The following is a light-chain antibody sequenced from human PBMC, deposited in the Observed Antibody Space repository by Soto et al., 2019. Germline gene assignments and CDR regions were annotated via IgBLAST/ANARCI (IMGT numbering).Light chain of an antibody. CDR1: QSVSSAS. Sequence: EIVLTQSPGTLSLSPGESATLSCRASQSVSSASLVWYQQRPGQAPRLLIYAASSRATGIPDRFTGSGSGTDFTLTVSRLEPEDFAVYYCQQYSSPPMYTFCQGTKLEIK. CDR2: AAS. J-gene: IGKJ2*01. CDR3: QQYSSPPMYT. V-gene: IGKV3-20*01.